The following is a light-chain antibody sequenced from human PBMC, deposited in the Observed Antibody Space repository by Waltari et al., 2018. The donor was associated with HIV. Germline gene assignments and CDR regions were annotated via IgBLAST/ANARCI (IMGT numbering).Light chain of an antibody. CDR3: VAWDDSLSGYV. V-gene: IGLV1-47*01. Sequence: QSVLTQPPSASGTLGQRVTISCPGSSSNVGSKPVYWFQQVPGTAPKLLIYRDYQRRSGIPDRFSGSKSGASASLTISGLRSEEEADYYCVAWDDSLSGYVFGTGTKVSVL. J-gene: IGLJ1*01. CDR2: RDY. CDR1: SSNVGSKP.